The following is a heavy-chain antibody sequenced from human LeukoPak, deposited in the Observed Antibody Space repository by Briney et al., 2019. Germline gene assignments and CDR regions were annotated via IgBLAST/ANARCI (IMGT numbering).Heavy chain of an antibody. CDR1: GGTFSSYE. CDR2: INPSGGST. CDR3: ARDSTPVLRYFDWLGTGYY. D-gene: IGHD3-9*01. Sequence: ASVKVSCKASGGTFSSYEISWVRQAPGQGLEWMGIINPSGGSTSYAQKFQGRVTMTRDTSTSTVYMELSGLRSEDTAVYYCARDSTPVLRYFDWLGTGYYWGQGTLVTVSS. V-gene: IGHV1-46*01. J-gene: IGHJ4*02.